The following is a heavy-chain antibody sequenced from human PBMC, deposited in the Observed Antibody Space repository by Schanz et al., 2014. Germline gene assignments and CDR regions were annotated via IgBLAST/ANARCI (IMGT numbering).Heavy chain of an antibody. CDR1: GFTFSSYS. Sequence: EVQLVESGGGLVKPGGSLRLSCAASGFTFSSYSLAWVRQAPGKGLEWVSFISTGRYLYYADSVKGRFTISRDNTKNSVYLQMNSLRAEDTAVYYCARWGSSLDYWGQGTLVTVSS. CDR3: ARWGSSLDY. D-gene: IGHD6-6*01. V-gene: IGHV3-21*02. J-gene: IGHJ4*02. CDR2: ISTGRYL.